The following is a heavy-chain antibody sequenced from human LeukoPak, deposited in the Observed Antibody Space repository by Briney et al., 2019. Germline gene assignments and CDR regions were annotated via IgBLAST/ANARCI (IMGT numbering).Heavy chain of an antibody. D-gene: IGHD4-23*01. Sequence: GGSLRLSCAASRFTFSSYWMSWVRQAPGKGLEWVANIKQDGSEKYYVDSVKGRFTISRDNAKNSLYLQMNSLRAEDTAVYYCARRGDGYGGMTARYFQHWGQGTLVTVSS. J-gene: IGHJ1*01. CDR1: RFTFSSYW. V-gene: IGHV3-7*01. CDR2: IKQDGSEK. CDR3: ARRGDGYGGMTARYFQH.